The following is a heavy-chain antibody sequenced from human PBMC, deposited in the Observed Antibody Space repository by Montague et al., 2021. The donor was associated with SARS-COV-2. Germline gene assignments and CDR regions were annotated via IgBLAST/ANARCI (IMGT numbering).Heavy chain of an antibody. J-gene: IGHJ6*02. CDR2: ILGGGST. Sequence: SLRLSCAASGFAVSRNYMGWVRQAPGKGLEWVSIILGGGSTNYADSVKGRFTISRDFSQNTLYLQMNSLRAEDTAVYYCAKGGTSYFYGMDVWGQGTTVAVSS. D-gene: IGHD1-26*01. V-gene: IGHV3-66*01. CDR3: AKGGTSYFYGMDV. CDR1: GFAVSRNY.